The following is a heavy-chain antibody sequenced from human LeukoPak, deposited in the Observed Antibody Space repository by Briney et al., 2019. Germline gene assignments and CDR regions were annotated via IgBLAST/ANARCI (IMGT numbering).Heavy chain of an antibody. J-gene: IGHJ6*02. D-gene: IGHD3-3*01. Sequence: ASVKVSCKVSGYTLTELSMHWVRQAPGKGLEWMGGFDPEDGEIIYAQKFQGRVTMTEDTSTDTAYMELSSLRSEDTAVYYCATASPPLRFLEWLSPLHGMDVWGQGTTVTVSS. CDR1: GYTLTELS. V-gene: IGHV1-24*01. CDR2: FDPEDGEI. CDR3: ATASPPLRFLEWLSPLHGMDV.